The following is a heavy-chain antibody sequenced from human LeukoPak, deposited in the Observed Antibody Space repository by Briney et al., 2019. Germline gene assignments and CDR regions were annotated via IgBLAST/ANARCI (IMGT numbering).Heavy chain of an antibody. CDR2: IWYDGSNK. V-gene: IGHV3-33*01. Sequence: GGSLRLSCAASGFTFSSYGMHWVRQAPGKGLEWVAVIWYDGSNKYYADSVKGRFTISRDNSENTLYLQMNSLRAEDTAVYYCARYDYGDYEGAFDIWGQGTMVTVSS. CDR3: ARYDYGDYEGAFDI. D-gene: IGHD4-17*01. CDR1: GFTFSSYG. J-gene: IGHJ3*02.